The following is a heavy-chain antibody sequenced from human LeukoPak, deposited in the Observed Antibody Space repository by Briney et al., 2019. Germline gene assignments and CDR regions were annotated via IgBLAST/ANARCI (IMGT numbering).Heavy chain of an antibody. J-gene: IGHJ5*02. CDR3: ARGRIVGATTYWFDP. CDR1: GYSISSGYY. CDR2: IYTSGST. V-gene: IGHV4-61*02. D-gene: IGHD1-26*01. Sequence: PSETLSLTCTVSGYSISSGYYWGWIRQPAGKGLEWIGRIYTSGSTNYNPSLKSRVTISVDTSKNQFSLKLSSVTAADTAVYYCARGRIVGATTYWFDPWGQGTLVTVSS.